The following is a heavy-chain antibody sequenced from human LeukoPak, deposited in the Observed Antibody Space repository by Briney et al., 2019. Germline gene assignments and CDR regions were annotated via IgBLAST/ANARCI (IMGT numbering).Heavy chain of an antibody. CDR1: GGSITSGSFY. D-gene: IGHD3-10*01. J-gene: IGHJ5*02. Sequence: SETLSLTCTVSGGSITSGSFYWAWIRQSAGKGLEWIGRIYSSGITNYNPSLKSRLTMSIDTSKSQFFLNLSSLTAADTAVYYCARGITGRGRFDPWGQGTLVTVSS. CDR3: ARGITGRGRFDP. V-gene: IGHV4-61*02. CDR2: IYSSGIT.